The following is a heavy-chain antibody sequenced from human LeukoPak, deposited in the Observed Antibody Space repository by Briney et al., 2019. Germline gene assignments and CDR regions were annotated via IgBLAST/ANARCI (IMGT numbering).Heavy chain of an antibody. J-gene: IGHJ4*02. CDR2: ISSSSSYI. V-gene: IGHV3-21*01. CDR1: GLTFSSYS. CDR3: ARVRSGWNSYYFDY. D-gene: IGHD6-19*01. Sequence: KPGGSLRLSCAASGLTFSSYSMNWVRQAPGKGLEWVSSISSSSSYIYYADSVKGRFTISRDNAKNSLYLQMNSLRAEDTAVYYCARVRSGWNSYYFDYWGQGTLVTVSS.